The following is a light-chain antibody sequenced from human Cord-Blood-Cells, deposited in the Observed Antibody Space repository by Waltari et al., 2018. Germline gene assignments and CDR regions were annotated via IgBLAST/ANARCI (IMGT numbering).Light chain of an antibody. J-gene: IGKJ3*01. Sequence: EIVLTQSPATLSLSHGDRATLSCRASQSVSSYLAWYQQKPGQAPRLLIYDASNRATGIPARFSGSGSGTDFTLTISSLEPEDFAVYYCQQRSNWPLFTFGPGTKVDIK. CDR2: DAS. V-gene: IGKV3-11*01. CDR1: QSVSSY. CDR3: QQRSNWPLFT.